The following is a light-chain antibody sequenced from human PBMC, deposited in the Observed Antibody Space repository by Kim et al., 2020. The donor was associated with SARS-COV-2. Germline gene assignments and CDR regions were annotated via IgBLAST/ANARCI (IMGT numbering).Light chain of an antibody. CDR2: DVT. CDR3: CSYAGTYTYVV. V-gene: IGLV2-11*01. J-gene: IGLJ2*01. CDR1: SSDVGGYNY. Sequence: QSALTQPRSVSGSPGQSVTISCTGTSSDVGGYNYVSWYQQHPGKAPKLMIYDVTKRPSGVPDRFSGSKSGNTAYLTISGLQAEDEADYYCCSYAGTYTYVVFGGGTQLTVL.